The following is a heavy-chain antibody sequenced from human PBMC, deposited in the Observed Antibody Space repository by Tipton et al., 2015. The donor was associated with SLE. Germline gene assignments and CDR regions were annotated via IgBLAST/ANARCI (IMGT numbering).Heavy chain of an antibody. CDR3: ASSTISAARALDI. D-gene: IGHD6-13*01. J-gene: IGHJ3*02. V-gene: IGHV3-74*01. Sequence: SLRLSCAASGFTFSSYWMHWVRQAPGKGLVWVSRISSDGSNTNYADSVKGRFTISRDNAKNTLYLQMNSLRAEDTAVYYCASSTISAARALDIWGQGTMVTVSS. CDR2: ISSDGSNT. CDR1: GFTFSSYW.